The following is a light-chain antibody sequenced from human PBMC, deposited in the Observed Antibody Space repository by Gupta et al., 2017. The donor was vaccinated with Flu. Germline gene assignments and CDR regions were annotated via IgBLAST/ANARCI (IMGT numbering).Light chain of an antibody. Sequence: QTVVIQEPALTVSPGGTFTLSCASSSGPVTSGYYATWIQQKPGQPPRTLIYSTNNKPSWTPARFSGSLVGGKAVLTLSGVQPDDEAEYYCLVYYGGAYVFGTGTKVTVL. J-gene: IGLJ1*01. CDR3: LVYYGGAYV. CDR2: STN. CDR1: SGPVTSGYY. V-gene: IGLV7-43*01.